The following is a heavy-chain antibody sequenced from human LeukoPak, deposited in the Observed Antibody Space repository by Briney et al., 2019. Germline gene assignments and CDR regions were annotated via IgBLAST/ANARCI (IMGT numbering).Heavy chain of an antibody. CDR3: ARLVAAADYYYYGMDV. V-gene: IGHV4-4*02. Sequence: SETLSLTCGVSGGSISSTNWWTWVRQPPGEGLEWIGEVHLSGRTNYNPSLESRVTMSVDMSENHISLKLTSVTAADTAVYYCARLVAAADYYYYGMDVWGQGTTVTVSS. CDR2: VHLSGRT. CDR1: GGSISSTNW. D-gene: IGHD6-13*01. J-gene: IGHJ6*02.